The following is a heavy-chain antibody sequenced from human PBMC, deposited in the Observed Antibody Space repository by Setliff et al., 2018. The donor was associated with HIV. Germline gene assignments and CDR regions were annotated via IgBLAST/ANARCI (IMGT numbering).Heavy chain of an antibody. J-gene: IGHJ4*02. D-gene: IGHD6-19*01. V-gene: IGHV4-59*12. CDR1: GGFLNGYF. Sequence: SETLSLTCTVSGGFLNGYFWTWIRQPPGKKLEWIGRAYYDGSTHYNPSLNSRAIISVDTSKNQFSLKLTSLTAADTAVYYCARGQDLLEPSGPFDYWGQGTLVTVSS. CDR2: AYYDGST. CDR3: ARGQDLLEPSGPFDY.